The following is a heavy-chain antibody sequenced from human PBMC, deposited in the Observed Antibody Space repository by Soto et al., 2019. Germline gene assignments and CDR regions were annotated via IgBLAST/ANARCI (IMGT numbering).Heavy chain of an antibody. D-gene: IGHD3-3*01. J-gene: IGHJ5*02. CDR1: GFTFSSYA. V-gene: IGHV3-23*01. CDR2: ISGSGGST. Sequence: EVQLLESGGGLVQPGGSLRLSCAASGFTFSSYAMSWVRQAPGKGLEWVSAISGSGGSTYYADSVKGRFTISRDNSKNTLYLQMNSLRAEDTAVYYCAKVSYDFSSGLNWFHPWGQGTLVTVSS. CDR3: AKVSYDFSSGLNWFHP.